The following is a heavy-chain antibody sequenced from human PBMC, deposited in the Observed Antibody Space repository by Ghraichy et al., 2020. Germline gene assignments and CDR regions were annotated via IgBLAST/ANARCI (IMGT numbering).Heavy chain of an antibody. CDR3: ARGGRDGDKYY. Sequence: GGSLRLSCAASGFSVTNNYMSWVRQTPGKGLEWVSVFYPGGSTYYADSVKGRFTISTDSSKNTLYLQMNSLRAEDTAVYHCARGGRDGDKYYWGQGTLVTVSS. CDR2: FYPGGST. V-gene: IGHV3-53*01. J-gene: IGHJ4*01. CDR1: GFSVTNNY. D-gene: IGHD5-24*01.